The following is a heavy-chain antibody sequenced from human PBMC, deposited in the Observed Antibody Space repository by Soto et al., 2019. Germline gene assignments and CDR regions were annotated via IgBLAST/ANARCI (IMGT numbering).Heavy chain of an antibody. CDR2: IRPKADGGTT. J-gene: IGHJ4*02. CDR1: GITVSNAW. Sequence: PGGSLRLSCVASGITVSNAWMNWVRQAPGKGLEWVGRIRPKADGGTTDFAAPVKGRFTISGDDSKNTLYLQMNSVETEDTAVYYCFKGAQQGIWGRGTLVTVSS. CDR3: FKGAQQGI. V-gene: IGHV3-15*05.